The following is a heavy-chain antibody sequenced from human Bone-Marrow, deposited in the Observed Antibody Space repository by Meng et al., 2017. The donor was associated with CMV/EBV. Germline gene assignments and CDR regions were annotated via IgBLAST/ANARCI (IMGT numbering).Heavy chain of an antibody. CDR1: GYSFTSYW. V-gene: IGHV5-51*01. CDR3: ARQELFFDAFDI. Sequence: GESLKISCKGSGYSFTSYWIGWVRQMPGKGLEWMGIMYPGDSETRYNPSFQGQVTISADKSISTAYLQWSNLKASDTAMYYCARQELFFDAFDIWGQGTMVTVSS. J-gene: IGHJ3*02. D-gene: IGHD1-7*01. CDR2: MYPGDSET.